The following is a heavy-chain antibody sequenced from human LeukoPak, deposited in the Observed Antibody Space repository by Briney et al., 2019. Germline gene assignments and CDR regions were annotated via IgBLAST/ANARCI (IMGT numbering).Heavy chain of an antibody. J-gene: IGHJ4*02. D-gene: IGHD3-10*01. CDR3: ATTPYGSGSYRVY. CDR2: INPNSGGT. Sequence: ASVKVSCKASGYTFTGYYMHWVRQAPGQGLEWMGWINPNSGGTNYAQKFQGRVTMTRDTSISTAYMELSRLRFDDTAVYYCATTPYGSGSYRVYWGQGTLVTVSS. V-gene: IGHV1-2*02. CDR1: GYTFTGYY.